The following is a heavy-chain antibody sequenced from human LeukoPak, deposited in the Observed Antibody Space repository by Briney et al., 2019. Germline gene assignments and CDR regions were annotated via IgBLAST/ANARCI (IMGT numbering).Heavy chain of an antibody. J-gene: IGHJ4*02. CDR1: GGSISGYC. V-gene: IGHV4-4*07. CDR2: IYSSGST. CDR3: ARVGNSYYFDY. Sequence: SETLSLTCNVSGGSISGYCWNWIRQPAGKGLGWIGHIYSSGSTNYNPSLKSRVTVSVDMSNNQVSLKLSSVTAADTAVYYCARVGNSYYFDYWGQGTLVTVSP.